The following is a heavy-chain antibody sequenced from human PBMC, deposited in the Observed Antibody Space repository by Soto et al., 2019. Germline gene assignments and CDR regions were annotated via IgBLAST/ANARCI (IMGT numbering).Heavy chain of an antibody. J-gene: IGHJ4*02. CDR3: ASSEYSGYDYFDY. CDR1: GGSISSSSYH. Sequence: SETLSLTCTVSGGSISSSSYHWGWIRQPPGKGLEWIGSIYYSGSTYYNPSLKSRVTISVDTSKNQFSLKLSSVTAAYTAVYYCASSEYSGYDYFDYWGQGTLVTVSS. V-gene: IGHV4-39*01. CDR2: IYYSGST. D-gene: IGHD5-12*01.